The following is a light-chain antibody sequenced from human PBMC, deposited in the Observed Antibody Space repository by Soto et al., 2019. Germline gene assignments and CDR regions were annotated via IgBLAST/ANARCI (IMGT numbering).Light chain of an antibody. CDR3: QKYGSSRT. CDR2: GAS. Sequence: EIVLTQSPGTLSLSPGEKATLSCRASQSVSSSYLAWYQQKPGQAPRLLIYGASSRATGIPDRFSGSGPGTDFTLTISRLEPEDFAVYYCQKYGSSRTFGQGTKVDIK. J-gene: IGKJ2*01. CDR1: QSVSSSY. V-gene: IGKV3-20*01.